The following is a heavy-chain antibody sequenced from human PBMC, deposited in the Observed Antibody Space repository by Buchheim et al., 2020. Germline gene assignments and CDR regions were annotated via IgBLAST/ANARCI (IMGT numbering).Heavy chain of an antibody. J-gene: IGHJ6*02. CDR1: GGSISSSSYY. D-gene: IGHD3-10*01. CDR3: ACGGPDYYYYYGMDV. Sequence: QVQLQESGPGLVKPSETLSLTCTVSGGSISSSSYYWGWIRQPPGKGLEWIGSIYYSGSTYYNPSLKSRVTISVDTSKNQFSLKLSSVTAADTAVYYCACGGPDYYYYYGMDVWGQGTT. CDR2: IYYSGST. V-gene: IGHV4-39*01.